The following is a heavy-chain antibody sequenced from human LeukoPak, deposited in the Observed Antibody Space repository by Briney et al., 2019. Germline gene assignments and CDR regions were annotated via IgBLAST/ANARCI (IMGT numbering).Heavy chain of an antibody. CDR3: ARRLGGSCTGFDY. CDR2: IYYSSST. Sequence: SETLPLTSPLSGGSIGSYYWSWIRQPPGKGLEWIRSIYYSSSTTYNPSPKRRVTISVESTKNQFSLKMSSVTAADTAVYYCARRLGGSCTGFDYCGQRTLVTVSS. CDR1: GGSIGSYY. J-gene: IGHJ4*02. D-gene: IGHD2-15*01. V-gene: IGHV4-59*08.